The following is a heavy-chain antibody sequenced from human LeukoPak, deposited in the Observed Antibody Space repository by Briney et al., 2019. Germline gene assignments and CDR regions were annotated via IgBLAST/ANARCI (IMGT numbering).Heavy chain of an antibody. Sequence: PGGSLRLSCAASGFTFSSYGMHWVRQAPGKGLEWVAFIRYDGSNKYYADSVKGRFTISRDNSKNTLYLQMNSLRAEDTAVYYCANRGVASPRLYAFDIWGQGTMVTVSS. D-gene: IGHD2-8*01. V-gene: IGHV3-30*02. J-gene: IGHJ3*02. CDR2: IRYDGSNK. CDR3: ANRGVASPRLYAFDI. CDR1: GFTFSSYG.